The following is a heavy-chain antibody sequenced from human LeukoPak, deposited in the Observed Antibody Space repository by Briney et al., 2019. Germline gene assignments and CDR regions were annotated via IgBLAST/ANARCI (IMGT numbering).Heavy chain of an antibody. D-gene: IGHD3-10*01. CDR3: ARVGPYYGSGSFGAFDI. CDR1: GGSISSYY. Sequence: SETLSLTCTVSGGSISSYYWSWIRQPPGKGLEWIGYTYYSGSTNYNPSLRSRVTISVDTSKNQFSLKLSSVTAADTAVYYCARVGPYYGSGSFGAFDIWGQGTMVTVSS. CDR2: TYYSGST. J-gene: IGHJ3*02. V-gene: IGHV4-59*01.